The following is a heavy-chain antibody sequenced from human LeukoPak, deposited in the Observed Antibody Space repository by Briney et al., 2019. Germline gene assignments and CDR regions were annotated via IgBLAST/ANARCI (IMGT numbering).Heavy chain of an antibody. V-gene: IGHV4-59*01. CDR3: AGGSKNYDFWSGYYPPPYYYMDV. Sequence: SETLSLTCTVSGGSISSDHWNWIRQPPGKGLECIGYINYSGSTNYNPSLRSRVTISVDTSKNHFSLRLSSVTAADTAVYYCAGGSKNYDFWSGYYPPPYYYMDVWGKGTSVTVSS. D-gene: IGHD3-3*01. J-gene: IGHJ6*03. CDR1: GGSISSDH. CDR2: INYSGST.